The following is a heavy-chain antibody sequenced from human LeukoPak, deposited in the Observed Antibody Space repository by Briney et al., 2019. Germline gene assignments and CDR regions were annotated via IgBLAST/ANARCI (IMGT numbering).Heavy chain of an antibody. CDR2: INHSGST. CDR1: GGSFSGYY. CDR3: ARGGHFGVVLFDY. J-gene: IGHJ4*02. V-gene: IGHV4-34*01. Sequence: SETLSLACAVYGGSFSGYYWSWIRQPPGKGLEWIGEINHSGSTNYNPSLKSRVTILADTSKNQFSLRLSSVTAADTAVYYCARGGHFGVVLFDYWGQGTLVTVSS. D-gene: IGHD3-3*01.